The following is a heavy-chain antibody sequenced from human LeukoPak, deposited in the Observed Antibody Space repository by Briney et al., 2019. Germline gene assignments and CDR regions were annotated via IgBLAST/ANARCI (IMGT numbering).Heavy chain of an antibody. CDR1: GFTFSSYA. J-gene: IGHJ4*02. CDR2: ISAGSDTT. D-gene: IGHD3-16*01. CDR3: ARWMYYFDS. V-gene: IGHV3-23*01. Sequence: PGGSLRLSCAASGFTFSSYAMNWVRRAPGKGLEWVSAISAGSDTTLYADSVKGRFTISRDNSRNTLYLQMNNLRAEDAAIYHCARWMYYFDSWGQGTLVTVSS.